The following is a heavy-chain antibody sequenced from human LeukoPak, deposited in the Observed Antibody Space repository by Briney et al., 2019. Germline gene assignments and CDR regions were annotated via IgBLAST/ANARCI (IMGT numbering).Heavy chain of an antibody. V-gene: IGHV3-23*01. CDR3: AKVKGTVTKRSDY. Sequence: GGSLRLSCVASGFTFSSYAMSWVRQAPGKGLEWVSAISGSGGGTYYADSVKGRFTISRDNSKNTLYLQMNSLRAEDTAVYYCAKVKGTVTKRSDYWGQGTLVTVSS. CDR1: GFTFSSYA. J-gene: IGHJ4*02. CDR2: ISGSGGGT. D-gene: IGHD4-17*01.